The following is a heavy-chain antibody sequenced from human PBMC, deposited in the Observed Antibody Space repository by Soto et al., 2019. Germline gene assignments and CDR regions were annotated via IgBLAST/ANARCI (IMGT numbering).Heavy chain of an antibody. J-gene: IGHJ4*01. V-gene: IGHV3-15*07. D-gene: IGHD3-10*01. CDR3: TTDSRTTMPEVRFDY. CDR2: VKSKTDGGSA. CDR1: GFPFSNAW. Sequence: GGSLRLSCASSGFPFSNAWINWVRQTPGTGLQWVGRVKSKTDGGSADYAAPVKGRFAVSRDDSKNIVYLQMNSVKIEDTGVYYCTTDSRTTMPEVRFDYWGHGTLVTVSS.